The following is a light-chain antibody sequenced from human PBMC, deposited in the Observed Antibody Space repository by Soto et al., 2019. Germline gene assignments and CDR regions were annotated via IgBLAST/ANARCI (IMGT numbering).Light chain of an antibody. CDR3: QQRSNWPPT. CDR2: GAT. Sequence: EIVLTQSPGTLSLSPGERATLSCRASQSVSSSHLAWYQQNPGQAPRLLIYGATSRATGIPDRFSGSGSGTDFILTISRVEPEDFAVYYCQQRSNWPPTFGQGTRLE. CDR1: QSVSSSH. V-gene: IGKV3D-20*02. J-gene: IGKJ5*01.